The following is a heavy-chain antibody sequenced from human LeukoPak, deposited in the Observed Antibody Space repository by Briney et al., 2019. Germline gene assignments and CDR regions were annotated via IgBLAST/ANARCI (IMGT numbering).Heavy chain of an antibody. CDR2: IKQDGSEK. CDR3: ASPRYCSGTSCYLFY. Sequence: GGSLRLSCAASGFTFSSYWMSWVRQAPGKGLEWVANIKQDGSEKYYVDSVKGRFTISRDNAKNSLYLQMNSRRSEDTAVYYGASPRYCSGTSCYLFYWGQGTLVTVSS. CDR1: GFTFSSYW. D-gene: IGHD2-2*01. J-gene: IGHJ4*02. V-gene: IGHV3-7*01.